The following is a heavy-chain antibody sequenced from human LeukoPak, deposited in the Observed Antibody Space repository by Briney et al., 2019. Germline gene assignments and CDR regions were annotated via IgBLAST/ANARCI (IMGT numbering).Heavy chain of an antibody. V-gene: IGHV4-30-4*01. CDR2: MYYSGST. Sequence: PSETLSLTCTVSGRSISSGDYYWTWIRQPPGKGLDWIAYMYYSGSTYYNPSLKSRVTMSADTSKNQLSLKLSSVTAADTAVYYCARPYYYDSRIDPWGQGILVTVSS. J-gene: IGHJ5*02. D-gene: IGHD3-22*01. CDR1: GRSISSGDYY. CDR3: ARPYYYDSRIDP.